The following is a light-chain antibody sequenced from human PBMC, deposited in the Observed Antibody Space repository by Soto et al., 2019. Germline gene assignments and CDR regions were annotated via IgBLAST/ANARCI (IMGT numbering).Light chain of an antibody. CDR3: QQTYSTPLT. CDR2: AAS. Sequence: EIQMTQSPSSLSASVGDRVTITCRASPSISNFLNWYQHKPGKAPELLIYAASNLQTGAPSRFSGSGSGTDFSLTISSLQPEDVATYYCQQTYSTPLTFGGGTKVGI. CDR1: PSISNF. J-gene: IGKJ4*01. V-gene: IGKV1-39*01.